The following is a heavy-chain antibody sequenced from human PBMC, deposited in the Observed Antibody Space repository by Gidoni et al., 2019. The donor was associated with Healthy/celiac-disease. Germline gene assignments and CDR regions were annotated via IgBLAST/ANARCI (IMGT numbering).Heavy chain of an antibody. J-gene: IGHJ6*02. CDR2: IYTSGST. Sequence: QVQLQESGPGLVKPSETMALTCTVSGGAISRYYRSWNRQPAGKGLEWIGRIYTSGSTNYNPSLKSRFTMSVYTSKNQFSLKLSSVTAADTAVYYCARDPRGDFWSGYYPGKVYYGMDVWGQGTTVTVSS. D-gene: IGHD3-3*01. CDR3: ARDPRGDFWSGYYPGKVYYGMDV. V-gene: IGHV4-4*07. CDR1: GGAISRYY.